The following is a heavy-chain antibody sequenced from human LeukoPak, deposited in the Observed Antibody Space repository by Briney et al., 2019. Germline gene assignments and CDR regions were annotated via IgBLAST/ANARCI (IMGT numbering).Heavy chain of an antibody. V-gene: IGHV4-34*01. CDR1: GGSFSGYY. Sequence: SSETLSLTCAVYGGSFSGYYWSWIRQPPGKGLEWIGETNHSGSTNYNPSLKSRVTISVDTSKNQFSLKLSSVTAADTAVYYCARGGISNYVDYWGQGTLVTVSS. J-gene: IGHJ4*02. D-gene: IGHD1-14*01. CDR2: TNHSGST. CDR3: ARGGISNYVDY.